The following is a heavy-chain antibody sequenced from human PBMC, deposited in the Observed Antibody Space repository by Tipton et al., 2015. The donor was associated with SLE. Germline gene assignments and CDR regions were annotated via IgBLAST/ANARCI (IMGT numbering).Heavy chain of an antibody. V-gene: IGHV4-59*01. CDR1: GGSISSYY. CDR2: IYYTGST. CDR3: TREGTQYGNAFDI. Sequence: TLSLTCTVSGGSISSYYWSWIRQSPEKGLEWIGYIYYTGSTNYNPSLKSRVTISLDTSKKQFSLKLNSVAAADTAVYYCTREGTQYGNAFDIWGQGTMVTVSS. D-gene: IGHD4-17*01. J-gene: IGHJ3*02.